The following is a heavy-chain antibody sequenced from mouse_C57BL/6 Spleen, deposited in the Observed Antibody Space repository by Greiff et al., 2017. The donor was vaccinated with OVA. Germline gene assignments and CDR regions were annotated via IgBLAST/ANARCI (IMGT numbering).Heavy chain of an antibody. J-gene: IGHJ2*01. Sequence: EVKVVESEGGLVQPGSSMKLSCTASGFTFSDYYMAWVRQVPEKGLEWVANINYDGSSTYYLDSLKSRFIISRDNAKNILYLQMSSLKSEDTATYYCAREGAYSIDYWGQGTTLTVSS. V-gene: IGHV5-16*01. CDR1: GFTFSDYY. CDR2: INYDGSST. D-gene: IGHD2-10*01. CDR3: AREGAYSIDY.